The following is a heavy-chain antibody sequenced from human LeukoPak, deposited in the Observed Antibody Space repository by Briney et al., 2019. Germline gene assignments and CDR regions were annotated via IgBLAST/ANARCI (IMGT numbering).Heavy chain of an antibody. Sequence: GGSLRLSCAASGFTFSSYWMHWVRQAPGKGLVWVSRISDGGSTTTYADSVKGRFTISRDNAKNTLYLQMNGLRAEDTAVYYCAREGSTVVSHPGYGLDIWGQGTMVTVSS. D-gene: IGHD4-23*01. CDR2: ISDGGSTT. CDR1: GFTFSSYW. J-gene: IGHJ3*02. CDR3: AREGSTVVSHPGYGLDI. V-gene: IGHV3-74*01.